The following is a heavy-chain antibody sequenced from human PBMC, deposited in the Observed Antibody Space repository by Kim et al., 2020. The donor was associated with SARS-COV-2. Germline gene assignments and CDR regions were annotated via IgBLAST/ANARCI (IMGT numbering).Heavy chain of an antibody. J-gene: IGHJ3*02. CDR1: GITFTWYD. CDR3: VAIAVVPTAIDI. Sequence: GGSLRLSCAASGITFTWYDMHWVRQAPGKGLEWVSGIGTADNTSYEDSVRGRFNISREDAKNSLYLQMNSLRVGDTAVYYCVAIAVVPTAIDIWGQGTMVTV. CDR2: IGTADNT. V-gene: IGHV3-13*04. D-gene: IGHD6-19*01.